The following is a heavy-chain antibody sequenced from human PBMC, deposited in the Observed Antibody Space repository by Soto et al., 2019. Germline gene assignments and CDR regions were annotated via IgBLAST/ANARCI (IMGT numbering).Heavy chain of an antibody. V-gene: IGHV3-33*01. CDR3: ARPAEICVSTSCYAYYYGMDV. CDR2: IWYDGSNK. J-gene: IGHJ6*02. D-gene: IGHD2-2*01. Sequence: QVQLVESGGGVVQPGRSLRLSCAASGFTFRNYGMHWVRQAPGKGLEWVAVIWYDGSNKYYADSVQGRFTISRDNSKNILYLQMNSRRAEDTAVYYCARPAEICVSTSCYAYYYGMDVWGQGTTVTVPS. CDR1: GFTFRNYG.